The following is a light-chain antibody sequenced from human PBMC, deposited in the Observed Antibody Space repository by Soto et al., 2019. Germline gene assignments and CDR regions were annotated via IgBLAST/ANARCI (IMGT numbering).Light chain of an antibody. CDR1: SDDIGGYNY. Sequence: QSAPTQPVSVSGSPGQSITISCTGTSDDIGGYNYVSWYQQHPGKAPKLMIYEVSYLPSGVSNRFSGSKSGSTAFLTISGLQTDDEADYYCSSYTPNRAYVFGTGTKVTVL. CDR3: SSYTPNRAYV. CDR2: EVS. V-gene: IGLV2-14*01. J-gene: IGLJ1*01.